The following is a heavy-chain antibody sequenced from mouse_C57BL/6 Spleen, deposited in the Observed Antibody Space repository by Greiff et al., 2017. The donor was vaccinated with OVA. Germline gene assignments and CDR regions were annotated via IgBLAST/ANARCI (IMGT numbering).Heavy chain of an antibody. CDR2: INPNNGGT. CDR1: GYSFTDYY. Sequence: EVQLQQSGPELVKPGASVKISCKASGYSFTDYYMNWVKQSHGKSLEWIGDINPNNGGTSYNQKFKGKATLTVDKSSSTAYLELRSLTSEDSAVYYCAREGAFYDGYYVPFDYWGPSTTLTVSS. V-gene: IGHV1-26*01. CDR3: AREGAFYDGYYVPFDY. J-gene: IGHJ2*01. D-gene: IGHD2-3*01.